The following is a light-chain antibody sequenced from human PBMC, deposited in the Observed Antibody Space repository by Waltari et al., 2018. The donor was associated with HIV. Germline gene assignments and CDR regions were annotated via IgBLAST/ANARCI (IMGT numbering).Light chain of an antibody. CDR3: AAWDDSLSGYV. CDR1: SSNIGSNY. V-gene: IGLV1-47*01. CDR2: RNE. J-gene: IGLJ1*01. Sequence: QSVLTQPPSASGTPGQRVTISCSGGSSNIGSNYVFWYQLLPGTAPKLLVYRNERGPSGVRDRLSGSKSGTSASLAISGLRSEEEADYYCAAWDDSLSGYVFGTGTKGTVL.